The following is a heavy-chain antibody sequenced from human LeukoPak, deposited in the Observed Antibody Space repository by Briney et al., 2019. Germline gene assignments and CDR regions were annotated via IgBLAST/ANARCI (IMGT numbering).Heavy chain of an antibody. CDR2: ISWNSGSI. D-gene: IGHD3-22*01. J-gene: IGHJ4*02. CDR3: VRTIVVVNYFDY. Sequence: GRSLRLSCAASGFTFDDYAMHWVRHAPGKGLEWVSGISWNSGSIGYADSVKGRFTISRDNAKNSLYLQMNSLRAEDTALYYCVRTIVVVNYFDYWGQGTLVTVSS. V-gene: IGHV3-9*01. CDR1: GFTFDDYA.